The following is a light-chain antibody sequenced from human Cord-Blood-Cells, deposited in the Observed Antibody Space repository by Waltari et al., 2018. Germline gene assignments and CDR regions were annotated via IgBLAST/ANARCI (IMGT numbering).Light chain of an antibody. CDR2: DVS. CDR3: SSYTSSSTWV. Sequence: HCAHTPPASVSGPPGQSLPILCCGTRRHGGGYNYVLWYQQHTGKAPKPMIYDVSTRPSGVSNRFSGSKSGHTASLTISGLQAEDEADYYCSSYTSSSTWVFGGGTKLTVL. V-gene: IGLV2-14*03. J-gene: IGLJ3*02. CDR1: RRHGGGYNY.